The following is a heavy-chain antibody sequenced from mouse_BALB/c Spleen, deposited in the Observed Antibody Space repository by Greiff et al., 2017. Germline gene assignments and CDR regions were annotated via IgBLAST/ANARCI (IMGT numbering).Heavy chain of an antibody. D-gene: IGHD2-1*01. CDR1: GDSITSGY. CDR3: ARLYGNYGDYAMDY. Sequence: EVKLVESGPSLVKPSQTLSLTCSVTGDSITSGYWNWIRKFPGNKLEYMGYISYSGSTYYNPSLKSRISITRDTSKNQYYLQLNSVTTEDTATYYCARLYGNYGDYAMDYWGQGTSVTVSS. CDR2: ISYSGST. V-gene: IGHV3-8*02. J-gene: IGHJ4*01.